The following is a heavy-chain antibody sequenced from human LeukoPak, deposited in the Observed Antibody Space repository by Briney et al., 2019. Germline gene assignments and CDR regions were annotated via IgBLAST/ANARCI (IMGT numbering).Heavy chain of an antibody. CDR1: GVNFNVYA. Sequence: GTSLRPSCAASGVNFNVYAMHWVRQAPGKGREWVSGISWNSGRIDYADSVKGRFTISRDNVKNSLSLQINSLRPEDTAFYYCAKGLYGDYVGYFDSWGQGTQVTVSS. D-gene: IGHD4-17*01. CDR2: ISWNSGRI. CDR3: AKGLYGDYVGYFDS. V-gene: IGHV3-9*01. J-gene: IGHJ4*02.